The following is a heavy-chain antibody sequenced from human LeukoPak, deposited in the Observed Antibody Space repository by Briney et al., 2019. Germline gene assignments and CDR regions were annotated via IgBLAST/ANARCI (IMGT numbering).Heavy chain of an antibody. CDR2: IIPIFGTA. V-gene: IGHV1-69*06. CDR1: GGTFSSYA. J-gene: IGHJ4*02. D-gene: IGHD6-13*01. CDR3: ARSSIIAGAGPYYFDY. Sequence: GASVKLSCTASGGTFSSYAISWVRQAPGQGLEWMGGIIPIFGTANYAQKFQGRVTITADKSTSTAYMELSSLRSEDTAVYYCARSSIIAGAGPYYFDYWGQGTLVTVSS.